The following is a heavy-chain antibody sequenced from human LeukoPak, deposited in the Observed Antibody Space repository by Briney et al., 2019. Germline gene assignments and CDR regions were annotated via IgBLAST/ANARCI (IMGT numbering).Heavy chain of an antibody. CDR2: ISYGGNT. V-gene: IGHV4-59*08. CDR1: GGSTSGYY. J-gene: IGHJ4*02. D-gene: IGHD2-2*01. CDR3: ARHDDVPLIRNGFNY. Sequence: PSETLSLTCTVSGGSTSGYYWSWIRQPPGRGLEWIGYISYGGNTNYNPSLGGRVTISLDTPKNQFSLKVRSVIATDTAIYYCARHDDVPLIRNGFNYWGQGTLVTVSS.